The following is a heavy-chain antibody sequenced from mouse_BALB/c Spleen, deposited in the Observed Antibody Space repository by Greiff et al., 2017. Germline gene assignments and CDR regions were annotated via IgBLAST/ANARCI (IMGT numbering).Heavy chain of an antibody. D-gene: IGHD2-1*01. V-gene: IGHV3-8*02. J-gene: IGHJ2*01. CDR3: ARYGNYVDYFDY. CDR2: ISYSGST. CDR1: GDSITSGY. Sequence: EVKLMESGPSLVKPSQTLSLTCSVTGDSITSGYWNWIRKFPGNKLEYMGYISYSGSTYYNPSLKSRISITRDTSKNQYYLQLNSVTTEDTATYYCARYGNYVDYFDYWGQGTTLTVSS.